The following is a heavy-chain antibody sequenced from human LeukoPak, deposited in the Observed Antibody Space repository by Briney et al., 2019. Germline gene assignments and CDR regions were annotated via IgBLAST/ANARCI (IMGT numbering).Heavy chain of an antibody. Sequence: PSQTLSLTCTVSGGSISSGGYYWSWIRQHPGKGLEWIGYIYHSGSTYYNPSLKSRVTISVDTSKNQFSLKLSSVTAADTAVYYCARAYGSGGWFDPWGQGTLVTVSS. CDR3: ARAYGSGGWFDP. J-gene: IGHJ5*02. CDR2: IYHSGST. CDR1: GGSISSGGYY. V-gene: IGHV4-31*03. D-gene: IGHD3-10*01.